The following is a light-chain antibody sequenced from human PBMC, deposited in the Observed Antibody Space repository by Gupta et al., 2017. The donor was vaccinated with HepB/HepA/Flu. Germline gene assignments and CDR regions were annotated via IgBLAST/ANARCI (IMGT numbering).Light chain of an antibody. Sequence: DIQMTQSPSTLSASVGDRVTITCRASQSISHWLAWYQQKPGKAPNLLIYKASSLESGVPSRFSGSGSGTEFTLTVSSLQPDDFATYYCQHENSSPWTFGQGTKVEIK. CDR3: QHENSSPWT. CDR2: KAS. CDR1: QSISHW. J-gene: IGKJ1*01. V-gene: IGKV1-5*03.